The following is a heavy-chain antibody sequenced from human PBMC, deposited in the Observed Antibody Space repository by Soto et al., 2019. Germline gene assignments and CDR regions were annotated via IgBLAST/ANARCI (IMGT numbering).Heavy chain of an antibody. CDR3: ARDTWVADN. J-gene: IGHJ4*02. D-gene: IGHD3-16*01. CDR1: GFTVSTKY. V-gene: IGHV3-66*01. CDR2: IYSGGST. Sequence: GGSLRLSCAASGFTVSTKYMSWVRQAPGKGLEWVSVIYSGGSTFYADSVRGRFTISRDNSKNTVNLQMNSLRAEDTAVYYCARDTWVADNWGQGTLVTVSS.